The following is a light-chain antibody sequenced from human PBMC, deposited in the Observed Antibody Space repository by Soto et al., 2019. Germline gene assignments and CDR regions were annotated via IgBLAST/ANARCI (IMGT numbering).Light chain of an antibody. CDR2: RNN. CDR3: AAWDDSLNGWV. J-gene: IGLJ3*02. CDR1: TSNIGNNY. Sequence: QSVLTQPPSASGTPGQRVTISCSGSTSNIGNNYVCWFQQLPGTAPKLLIYRNNQRPSGVPDRFSGSKSGTSASLAITGLRSEDEADYYCAAWDDSLNGWVFGGGTKLTVL. V-gene: IGLV1-47*01.